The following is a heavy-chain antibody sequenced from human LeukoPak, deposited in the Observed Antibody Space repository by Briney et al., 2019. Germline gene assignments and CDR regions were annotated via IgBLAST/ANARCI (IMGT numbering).Heavy chain of an antibody. J-gene: IGHJ4*02. CDR3: ARAGRTARPPAGFDY. V-gene: IGHV1-46*01. Sequence: KFQDRVTMTRDTSTSTVYMELSSLRSEDTAVYYCARAGRTARPPAGFDYWGQGTLATVSS. D-gene: IGHD6-6*01.